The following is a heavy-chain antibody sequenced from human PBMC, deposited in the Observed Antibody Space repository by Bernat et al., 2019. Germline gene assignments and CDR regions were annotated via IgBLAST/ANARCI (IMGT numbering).Heavy chain of an antibody. CDR2: IWYDGSNK. CDR3: VRRRNVLGFDY. V-gene: IGHV3-33*01. D-gene: IGHD3-16*01. CDR1: GFTFSSYG. J-gene: IGHJ4*02. Sequence: QVQLVESGGGVVQPGRSLRLSCAASGFTFSSYGMHWVRQAPGKGLEWVAVIWYDGSNKYYADSVKGRFTISRDNAKNSLYLQMNSLRAEDTAVYYCVRRRNVLGFDYWGQGTQVTVSS.